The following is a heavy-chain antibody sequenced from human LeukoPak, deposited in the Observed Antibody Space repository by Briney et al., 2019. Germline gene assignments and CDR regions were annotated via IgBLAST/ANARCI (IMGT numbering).Heavy chain of an antibody. J-gene: IGHJ5*02. D-gene: IGHD3-10*01. CDR2: IRYDGSNK. Sequence: GGSLRLSCAASGFIFSKNWISWVRQAPGKGLEWVAFIRYDGSNKYYADSVKGRFTISRDNSKNTLYLQMNSLRAEDTAVYYCAKDLTGIGRFDPWGQGTLVTVSS. CDR1: GFIFSKNW. V-gene: IGHV3-30*02. CDR3: AKDLTGIGRFDP.